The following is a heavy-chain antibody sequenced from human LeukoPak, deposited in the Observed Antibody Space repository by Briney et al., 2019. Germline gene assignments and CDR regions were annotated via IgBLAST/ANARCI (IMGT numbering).Heavy chain of an antibody. CDR1: GYTFTGYY. Sequence: ASVKVSCKASGYTFTGYYMHWVRQAPGQGLEWMGRINPNSGGTNYAQKFQGRVTMTRDTSISTAYMELSGLRSDDTAVYYCATGVVVAAFDAFDIWGQGTMVTVSS. J-gene: IGHJ3*02. CDR3: ATGVVVAAFDAFDI. CDR2: INPNSGGT. V-gene: IGHV1-2*06. D-gene: IGHD2-15*01.